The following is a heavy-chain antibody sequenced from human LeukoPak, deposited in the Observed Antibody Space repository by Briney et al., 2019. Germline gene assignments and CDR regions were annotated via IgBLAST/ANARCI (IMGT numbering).Heavy chain of an antibody. CDR3: AILGGYSYGGRYFDY. CDR2: IRYDGSNK. J-gene: IGHJ4*02. CDR1: GFTLRNYW. D-gene: IGHD5-18*01. Sequence: GGSLRLSCTASGFTLRNYWMHWVRQAPGKGLEWVAFIRYDGSNKYYADSVKGRFTISRDNSKNTLYLQMNSLRAEDTAVYYCAILGGYSYGGRYFDYWGQGTLVTVSS. V-gene: IGHV3-30*02.